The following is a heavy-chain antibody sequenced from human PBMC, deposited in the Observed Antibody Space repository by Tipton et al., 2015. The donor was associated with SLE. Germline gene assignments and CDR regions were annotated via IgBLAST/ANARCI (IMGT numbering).Heavy chain of an antibody. J-gene: IGHJ4*02. CDR2: ISITGENT. CDR1: GFTFSSYA. D-gene: IGHD4-17*01. V-gene: IGHV3-23*01. Sequence: SLRLSCAASGFTFSSYAMSWVRQAPGKGLEWVSDISITGENTYYADSVKGRFTISRDNSKNTVHLQMNSLRAEDTAVYYCAGRAPDYVAGNGYWGQGTLVTVSS. CDR3: AGRAPDYVAGNGY.